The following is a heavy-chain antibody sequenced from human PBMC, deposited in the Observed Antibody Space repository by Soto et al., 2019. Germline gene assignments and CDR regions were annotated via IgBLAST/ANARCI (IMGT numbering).Heavy chain of an antibody. CDR1: GGTFSSCA. CDR3: ASLSYGDVYFDY. CDR2: IIPIFGTA. Sequence: SVKVSCKASGGTFSSCAMSWVRQAPGQGLEWMGGIIPIFGTANYAQKFQGRVTITADESTSTAYMELSSLRSEDTAVYYCASLSYGDVYFDYWGQGTLVTVSS. J-gene: IGHJ4*02. V-gene: IGHV1-69*13. D-gene: IGHD4-17*01.